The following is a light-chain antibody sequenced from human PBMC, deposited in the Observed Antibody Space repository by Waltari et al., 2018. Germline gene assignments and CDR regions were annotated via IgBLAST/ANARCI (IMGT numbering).Light chain of an antibody. J-gene: IGKJ1*01. CDR3: QQYTWPSWT. CDR2: GAS. CDR1: QSINSN. Sequence: EIVMTQSPATLSVSTGERATLSCMASQSINSNLAWYQQKPGQAPRLLIYGASTRATDIPVRLSGSGSGTEFTLTISRLQSEDFAVYYCQQYTWPSWTFGQGTKVEIK. V-gene: IGKV3-15*01.